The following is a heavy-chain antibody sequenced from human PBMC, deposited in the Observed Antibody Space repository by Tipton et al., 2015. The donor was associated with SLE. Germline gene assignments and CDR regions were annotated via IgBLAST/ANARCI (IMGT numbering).Heavy chain of an antibody. CDR2: INHSGST. V-gene: IGHV4-34*01. Sequence: TLSLTCAVYGGSFSGYYWSWIRQPPRKGLEGIGEINHSGSTNYNPSLKSRVTISVDTSKNQFSLKLSSVTAADTAVYYCASQGYSSSYWGQGTLVTVSS. CDR1: GGSFSGYY. J-gene: IGHJ4*02. D-gene: IGHD6-13*01. CDR3: ASQGYSSSY.